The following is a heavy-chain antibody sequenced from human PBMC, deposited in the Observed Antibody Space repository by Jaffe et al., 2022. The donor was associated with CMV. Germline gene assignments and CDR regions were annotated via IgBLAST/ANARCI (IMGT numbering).Heavy chain of an antibody. V-gene: IGHV3-48*03. CDR2: ISSSGSTI. Sequence: EVQLVESGGGLVQPGGSLRLSCAASGFTFSSYEMNWVRQAPGKGLEWVSYISSSGSTIYYADSVKGRFTISRDNAKNSLYLQMNSLRAEDTAVYYCARDSGSYSENWFDPWGQGTLVTVSS. CDR1: GFTFSSYE. CDR3: ARDSGSYSENWFDP. D-gene: IGHD1-26*01. J-gene: IGHJ5*02.